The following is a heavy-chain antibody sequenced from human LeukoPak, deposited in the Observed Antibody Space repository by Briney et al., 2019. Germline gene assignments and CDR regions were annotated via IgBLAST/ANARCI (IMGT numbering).Heavy chain of an antibody. J-gene: IGHJ2*01. CDR1: GFTFSSYA. Sequence: GRSLRLSCAASGFTFSSYAMHWVRQAPGKGLEWVAVISYGGSNKYYADSVKGRFTISRDNSKNTLYLQMNSLRAEDTAVYYCARDGPPLLVTYPNWYFDLWGRGTLVTVSS. CDR3: ARDGPPLLVTYPNWYFDL. V-gene: IGHV3-30-3*01. CDR2: ISYGGSNK. D-gene: IGHD3-9*01.